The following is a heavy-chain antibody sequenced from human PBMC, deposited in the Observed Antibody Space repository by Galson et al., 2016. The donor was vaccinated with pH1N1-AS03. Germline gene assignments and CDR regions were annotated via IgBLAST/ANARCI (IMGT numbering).Heavy chain of an antibody. CDR1: GYTFTTYY. CDR3: ARSHPAFDSSGYYYDY. V-gene: IGHV1-2*02. Sequence: SVKVSCKASGYTFTTYYVHWVRQAPGQGLEWMGWINPNSGGTNYAQKFQGRVTMTRDTSISTAYMELSRLRSGDTAVYYCARSHPAFDSSGYYYDYWGQGTLVTVSS. D-gene: IGHD3-22*01. CDR2: INPNSGGT. J-gene: IGHJ4*02.